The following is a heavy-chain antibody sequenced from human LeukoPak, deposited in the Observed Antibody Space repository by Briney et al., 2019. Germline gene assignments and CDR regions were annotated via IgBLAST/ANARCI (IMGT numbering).Heavy chain of an antibody. J-gene: IGHJ4*02. CDR3: ARLCRMARLRFLEWFGLLCFDY. Sequence: PSETLSLTCSVSGGPISSSSYYWGWIRQPPGKGLEWIGYIYYSGSTYYNPSLKSRVTISVDTSKNQFSLKLRSVTAADTAVYYCARLCRMARLRFLEWFGLLCFDYWGQGTLVTVSS. CDR1: GGPISSSSYY. D-gene: IGHD3-3*01. V-gene: IGHV4-39*07. CDR2: IYYSGST.